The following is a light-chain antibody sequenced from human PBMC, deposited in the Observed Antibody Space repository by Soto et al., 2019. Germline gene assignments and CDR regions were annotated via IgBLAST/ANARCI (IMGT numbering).Light chain of an antibody. V-gene: IGKV1-9*01. Sequence: DIQLTQSPSFLSASVGDRVTITCRASQGISSYLAWYQQKPGKAPKLLIRAASTLKSGVPSRFSGSGSGTEFTLTISILQPEDFATYYCQQLYSYPITFGQGTRLEIK. CDR3: QQLYSYPIT. J-gene: IGKJ5*01. CDR1: QGISSY. CDR2: AAS.